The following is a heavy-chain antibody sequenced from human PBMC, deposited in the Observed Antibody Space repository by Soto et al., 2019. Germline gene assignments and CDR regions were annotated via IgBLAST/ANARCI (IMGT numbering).Heavy chain of an antibody. J-gene: IGHJ4*02. D-gene: IGHD2-8*01. CDR2: ILSLESHK. Sequence: SLRLSCSGFGFNFSDYYMNWIRQSPVKGLEWVSSILSLESHKYYAASVMGRFSVSRDNAKRSLFLQMNNLRAEDTGIYFCATGLKDTSNRPSFDSWGPGTPVTVSS. CDR1: GFNFSDYY. V-gene: IGHV3-11*01. CDR3: ATGLKDTSNRPSFDS.